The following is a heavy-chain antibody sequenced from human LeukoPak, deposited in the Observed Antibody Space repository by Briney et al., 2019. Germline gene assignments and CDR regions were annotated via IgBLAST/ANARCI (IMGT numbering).Heavy chain of an antibody. CDR1: GFTFSSYA. Sequence: GGSLRLSCAASGFTFSSYAMSWVRQAPGKGLEWVSAISGSGGSTYYADSVKGRFTISRDNSKNTLYLQMNSLRAEDTAVYYCAKAGLRYFDWLLSLLDYWGQGTLVTVSS. CDR2: ISGSGGST. J-gene: IGHJ4*02. V-gene: IGHV3-23*01. CDR3: AKAGLRYFDWLLSLLDY. D-gene: IGHD3-9*01.